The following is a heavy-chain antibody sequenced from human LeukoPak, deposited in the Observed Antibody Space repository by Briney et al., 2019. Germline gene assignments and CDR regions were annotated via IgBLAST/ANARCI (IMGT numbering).Heavy chain of an antibody. D-gene: IGHD6-13*01. CDR3: ARDAIAATGSLAY. CDR1: GFTFSSYS. V-gene: IGHV3-48*04. CDR2: ISSSSSTTI. Sequence: RSGGSLRLSCAASGFTFSSYSMNWVRQAPGKGLEWVSSISSSSSTTISYADSVRGRFTISRDNAKNSLYLQMNSLRAEDTAVYYCARDAIAATGSLAYWGQGTLVTVSS. J-gene: IGHJ4*02.